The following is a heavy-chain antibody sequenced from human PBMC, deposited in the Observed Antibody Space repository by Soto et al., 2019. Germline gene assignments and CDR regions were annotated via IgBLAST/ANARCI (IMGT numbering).Heavy chain of an antibody. D-gene: IGHD2-2*01. CDR2: INPSGGST. V-gene: IGHV1-46*01. CDR1: GYTFPSYY. CDR3: ARDVGYQPKYYFDY. Sequence: ASVKVSCKGSGYTFPSYYMHGVGQAPGQGLEGVGIINPSGGSTREAQKFQGRVTMTRDTSTSTVYMELSSLRSEDTAVYSCARDVGYQPKYYFDYWGQGTRVTVS. J-gene: IGHJ4*02.